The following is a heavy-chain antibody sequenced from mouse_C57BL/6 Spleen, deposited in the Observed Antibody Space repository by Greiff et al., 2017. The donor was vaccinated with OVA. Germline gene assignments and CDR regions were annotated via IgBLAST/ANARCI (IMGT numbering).Heavy chain of an antibody. CDR3: ARHWDDYYAMDY. V-gene: IGHV1-55*01. CDR2: IYPGSGST. J-gene: IGHJ4*01. CDR1: GYTFPRYW. Sequence: VQLQQSGAELVKPGASVKMSCKASGYTFPRYWITWVKQRPGQGLEGIGVIYPGSGSTNYNEKFKSKATLTVDTSSSTAYMQLSSLTSEDSAVYYCARHWDDYYAMDYWGQGTSVTVSS. D-gene: IGHD4-1*01.